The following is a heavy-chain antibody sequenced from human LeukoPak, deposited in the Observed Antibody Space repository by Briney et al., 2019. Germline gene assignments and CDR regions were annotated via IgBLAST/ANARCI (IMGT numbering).Heavy chain of an antibody. CDR3: AKGPEYFDY. Sequence: PGRSLRLSCAASGFTFDDYAMHWVREAPGKGLECGLGISWNSGSIGYADSVKGRFAISRDNAKNSLQLQMNSLRAEDPALYYCAKGPEYFDYWGQATLVTVSS. V-gene: IGHV3-9*01. CDR2: ISWNSGSI. J-gene: IGHJ4*02. CDR1: GFTFDDYA.